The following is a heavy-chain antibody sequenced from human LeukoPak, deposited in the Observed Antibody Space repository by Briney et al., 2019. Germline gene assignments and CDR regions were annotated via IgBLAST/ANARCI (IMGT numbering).Heavy chain of an antibody. Sequence: GGSLRLSCAASGFTFSSYAMHLGRQAPGKGLEWVAVISNDGRDKHNADSVKGRFTISRDNYKNTLYVQMNSLRAEDTAVYYCARDVHAPADYYFDYWGQGTPVTVSS. J-gene: IGHJ4*02. CDR2: ISNDGRDK. CDR3: ARDVHAPADYYFDY. V-gene: IGHV3-30*04. CDR1: GFTFSSYA. D-gene: IGHD2-2*01.